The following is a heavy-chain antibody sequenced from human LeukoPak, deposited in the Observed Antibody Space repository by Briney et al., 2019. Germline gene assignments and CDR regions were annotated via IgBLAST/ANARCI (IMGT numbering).Heavy chain of an antibody. D-gene: IGHD5-18*01. Sequence: GGSLRLSCAASGFTFSSYAMHWVRQAPGKGLVWVSRINSDGSSTSYADSVKGRFTISRDNAKNTLYLQMNSLRAEDTAVYYCARTHQTWIQLWGSYYFDYWGQGTLVTVSS. CDR1: GFTFSSYA. V-gene: IGHV3-74*01. J-gene: IGHJ4*02. CDR2: INSDGSST. CDR3: ARTHQTWIQLWGSYYFDY.